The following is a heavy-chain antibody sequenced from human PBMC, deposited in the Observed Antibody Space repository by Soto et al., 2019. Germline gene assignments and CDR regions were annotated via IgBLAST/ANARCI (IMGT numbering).Heavy chain of an antibody. J-gene: IGHJ6*02. Sequence: GGSLRLSCAASGFTFSNAWMNWVRQAPGKGLEWVGRIKSKTDGGTTDYAAPVKGRFTISRDDSKNTLYLQMNSLKTEDTAVYYCTTNDRSSSWYPLYYGMDVWGQGTTVTVSS. CDR2: IKSKTDGGTT. D-gene: IGHD6-13*01. V-gene: IGHV3-15*07. CDR1: GFTFSNAW. CDR3: TTNDRSSSWYPLYYGMDV.